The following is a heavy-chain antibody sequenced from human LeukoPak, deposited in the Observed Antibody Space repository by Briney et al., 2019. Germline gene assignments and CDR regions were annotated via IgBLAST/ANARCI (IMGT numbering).Heavy chain of an antibody. J-gene: IGHJ6*04. CDR2: IYYSGNA. CDR3: ARRESGTMMDV. CDR1: GGSITRSNY. D-gene: IGHD3-10*01. V-gene: IGHV4-39*01. Sequence: SETLSLTCTVSGGSITRSNYWVWIRQPPGKGLEWIGTIYYSGNAYYNPSLKSRLTISVDPSNNQFFLRLSSVTATDTAVCYCARRESGTMMDVWGKGTTVTISS.